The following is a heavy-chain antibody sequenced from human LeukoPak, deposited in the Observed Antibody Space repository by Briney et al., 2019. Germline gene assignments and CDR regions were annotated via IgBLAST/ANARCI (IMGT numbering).Heavy chain of an antibody. CDR3: ARDEGNDSSGYLPFDY. Sequence: SVKVSCKASGGTFSSYAISWVRQAPGQGLEWMGGIIPIFGTANYAQKFQGRVTITADESTSTAYMELSSLRSEDTAVYYCARDEGNDSSGYLPFDYWGQGTLVTVSS. V-gene: IGHV1-69*13. CDR2: IIPIFGTA. D-gene: IGHD3-22*01. CDR1: GGTFSSYA. J-gene: IGHJ4*02.